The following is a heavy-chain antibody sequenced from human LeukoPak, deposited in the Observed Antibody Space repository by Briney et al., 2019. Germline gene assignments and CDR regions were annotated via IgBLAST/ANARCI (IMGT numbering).Heavy chain of an antibody. V-gene: IGHV3-23*01. J-gene: IGHJ5*02. Sequence: PGGSLRLSCAASGFTFSSYAMSWVRQAPGKGLEWVSGISGSGSSTYYADSVKGRFTISRDNSKNTLYLQMSSLRGEDTAVYYCAKDRDNYYETPRFAPWGQGTLVTVSS. CDR3: AKDRDNYYETPRFAP. CDR1: GFTFSSYA. CDR2: ISGSGSST. D-gene: IGHD3-22*01.